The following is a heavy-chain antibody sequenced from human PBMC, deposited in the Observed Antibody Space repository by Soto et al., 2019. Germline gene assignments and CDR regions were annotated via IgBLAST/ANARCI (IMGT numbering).Heavy chain of an antibody. CDR1: GFTFSTYS. J-gene: IGHJ4*02. D-gene: IGHD1-1*01. CDR3: ARGKMSTNFFDY. Sequence: EVQLVESGGGLVKPGGSLRLSCAASGFTFSTYSMKWVRQAPGKGLEWVSSISSTSSYIYYVDSVKGRFTVSRDNALNSLYLQMSGLRAVDTAVYYCARGKMSTNFFDYWGLGTLVTVSS. V-gene: IGHV3-21*01. CDR2: ISSTSSYI.